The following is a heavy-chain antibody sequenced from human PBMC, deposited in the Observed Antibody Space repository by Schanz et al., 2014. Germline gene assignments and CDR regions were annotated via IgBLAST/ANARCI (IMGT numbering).Heavy chain of an antibody. CDR3: ARRTMPGTFDI. V-gene: IGHV1-18*01. CDR1: GYTFTSYG. Sequence: QVQLVQSGAEVKKPGASVKVSCKASGYTFTSYGISWVRQAPGQGLEWMGRIVHIAGITNYAQRFQGRVTITADKSSDTAYMELSSLRSEDAAVYYCARRTMPGTFDIWGQGTMVTVSS. J-gene: IGHJ3*02. D-gene: IGHD2-2*01. CDR2: IVHIAGIT.